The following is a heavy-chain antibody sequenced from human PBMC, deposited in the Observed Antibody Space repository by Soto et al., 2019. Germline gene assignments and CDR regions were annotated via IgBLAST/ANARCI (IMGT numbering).Heavy chain of an antibody. D-gene: IGHD5-12*01. V-gene: IGHV4-61*01. J-gene: IGHJ6*02. Sequence: QVQLQESGPGLAKPSETLSLTCSVSGGSVSGGSYQWTWIRQAPGKGLEWIGYVHFSGGTNYNPSLESRVTISIDTARDQFSLKLPSLTAAETAVYFCARDNMATFDYHYYGMDVWGQGKTVTVSS. CDR2: VHFSGGT. CDR3: ARDNMATFDYHYYGMDV. CDR1: GGSVSGGSYQ.